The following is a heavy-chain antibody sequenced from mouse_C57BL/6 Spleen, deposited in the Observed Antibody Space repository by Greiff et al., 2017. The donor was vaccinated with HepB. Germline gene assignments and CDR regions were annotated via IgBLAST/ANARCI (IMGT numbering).Heavy chain of an antibody. J-gene: IGHJ3*01. D-gene: IGHD2-2*01. CDR3: AREEGLRAWFAY. CDR2: ISDGGSYT. V-gene: IGHV5-4*01. CDR1: GFTFSSYA. Sequence: VKLMESGGGLVKPGGSLKLSCAASGFTFSSYAMSWVRQTPEKRLEWVATISDGGSYTYYPDNVKGRFTISRDNAKNNLYLQMSHLKSEDTAMYYCAREEGLRAWFAYWCQGTLVTVSA.